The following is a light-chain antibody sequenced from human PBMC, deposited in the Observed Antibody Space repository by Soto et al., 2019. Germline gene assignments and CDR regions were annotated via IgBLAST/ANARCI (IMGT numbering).Light chain of an antibody. CDR1: QSVSSY. V-gene: IGKV3-11*01. CDR2: DAS. Sequence: ELVLTQSPATLSLSPGERATLSCRASQSVSSYLACYHHKPGQAPRLLIYDASNRATGIPARFSGSGSGTDVTLTISSLEPEDCAVDYCQQRSNLPPITFGQGTRLEIK. CDR3: QQRSNLPPIT. J-gene: IGKJ5*01.